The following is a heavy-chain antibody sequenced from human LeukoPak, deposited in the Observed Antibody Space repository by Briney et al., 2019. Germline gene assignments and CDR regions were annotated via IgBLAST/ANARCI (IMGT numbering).Heavy chain of an antibody. V-gene: IGHV5-51*01. D-gene: IGHD6-13*01. J-gene: IGHJ3*02. CDR1: GYRFSNYW. CDR2: VYPGDSDT. Sequence: GESLKISCKGSGYRFSNYWIGWVRQLPGKGLEWMGIVYPGDSDTRYSPSFQGQVTISADKSISTAYLQWSSLKASDTAMYYCAARIAAAGLPDAFDIWGQGTMVTVSS. CDR3: AARIAAAGLPDAFDI.